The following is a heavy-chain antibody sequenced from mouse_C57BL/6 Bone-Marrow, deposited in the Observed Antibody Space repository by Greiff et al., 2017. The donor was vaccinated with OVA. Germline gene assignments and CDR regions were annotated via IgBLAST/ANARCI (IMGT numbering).Heavy chain of an antibody. CDR2: ISDGGSYT. CDR1: GFTFSSYA. CDR3: ARDKLGRPYYFDY. V-gene: IGHV5-4*01. J-gene: IGHJ2*01. D-gene: IGHD4-1*01. Sequence: EVQRVESGGGLVKPGGSLKLSCAASGFTFSSYAMSWVRQTPEKRLEWVATISDGGSYTYYPDNVKGRFTISRDNARTNLYLQMSHLKSEDTAMYYCARDKLGRPYYFDYWGQGTTLTVSS.